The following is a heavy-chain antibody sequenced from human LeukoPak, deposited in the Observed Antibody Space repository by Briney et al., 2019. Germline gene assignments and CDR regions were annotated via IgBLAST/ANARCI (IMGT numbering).Heavy chain of an antibody. J-gene: IGHJ4*02. CDR1: GFDFNTYA. Sequence: GGSLRLSCAASGFDFNTYAMSWVRQAPGKGLEWVSVISGIGGNTYYADSVKGRFSISRDNSKNTLYLQMNSLRAEDTAVYYCAKPPNSGSYLLFDYWGQGTLVTVSS. V-gene: IGHV3-23*01. D-gene: IGHD1-26*01. CDR2: ISGIGGNT. CDR3: AKPPNSGSYLLFDY.